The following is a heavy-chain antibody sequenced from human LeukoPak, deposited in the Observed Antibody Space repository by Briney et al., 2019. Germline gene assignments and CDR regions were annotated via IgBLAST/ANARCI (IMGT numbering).Heavy chain of an antibody. D-gene: IGHD3-10*01. CDR2: IWYDGSNK. J-gene: IGHJ6*02. CDR1: GFTFSSYG. CDR3: ARDQDSELNYYYYGMDV. V-gene: IGHV3-33*01. Sequence: PGRSLRLSCAASGFTFSSYGMHWVRQAPGKGLEWVAVIWYDGSNKYYADSVKGRFTISRDNSKNTPYLQMNSLRAEDTAVYYCARDQDSELNYYYYGMDVWGQGTTVTVSS.